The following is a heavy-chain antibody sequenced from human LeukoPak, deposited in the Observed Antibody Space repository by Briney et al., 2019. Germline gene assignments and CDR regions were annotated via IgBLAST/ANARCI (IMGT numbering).Heavy chain of an antibody. CDR1: GYTFTSYY. CDR2: INPSGGST. V-gene: IGHV1-46*01. Sequence: ASVKVSCKASGYTFTSYYIHWVRQAPGQGLEWMGIINPSGGSTTCTQSFQDRVTMTRDTSTSTVYMELTSLRSEDTAIYYCAREDYWGQGTLVTVSS. J-gene: IGHJ4*02. CDR3: AREDY.